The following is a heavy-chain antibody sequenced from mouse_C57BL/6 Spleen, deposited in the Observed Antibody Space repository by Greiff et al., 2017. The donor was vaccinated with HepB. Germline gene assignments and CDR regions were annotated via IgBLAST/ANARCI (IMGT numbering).Heavy chain of an antibody. CDR3: ARSPLYYYGDYFDY. J-gene: IGHJ2*01. CDR2: IYPRSGNT. CDR1: GYTFTSYG. Sequence: QVKLQQSGAELARPGATVKLSCKASGYTFTSYGISWVKQRTGQGLEWIGEIYPRSGNTYYNEKFKGKATLTADKSSSTAYMEIRSLTSEYAAVYFCARSPLYYYGDYFDYWGQGTTLTVSS. V-gene: IGHV1-81*01. D-gene: IGHD1-1*01.